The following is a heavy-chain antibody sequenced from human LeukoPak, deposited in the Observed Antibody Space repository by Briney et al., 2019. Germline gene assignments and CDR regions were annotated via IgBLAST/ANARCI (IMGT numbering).Heavy chain of an antibody. CDR3: ATQARIVGATGYFDY. V-gene: IGHV4-59*08. CDR2: IFYSGST. Sequence: PSETLSLTCSVSGVSISSYYWIWIRQPPGKGLEWIGYIFYSGSTNYNPSLKSRVTISLDTSKNQFSLKLSSVTAADTAVYYCATQARIVGATGYFDYWGQGTLVTASS. J-gene: IGHJ4*02. CDR1: GVSISSYY. D-gene: IGHD1-26*01.